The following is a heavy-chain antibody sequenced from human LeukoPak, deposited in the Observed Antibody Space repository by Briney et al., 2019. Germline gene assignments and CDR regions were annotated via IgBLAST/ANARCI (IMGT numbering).Heavy chain of an antibody. V-gene: IGHV4-59*01. CDR3: ASYPGFDY. CDR1: GGSISSYY. Sequence: PSETLSLTCTVSGGSISSYYWSWIRQPPGKGLEWIGYIYYSGSTNYNPSLKSRVTISVDTSKNQFSLKLSSVTAADTAVYYCASYPGFDYWGQGTLVTVSS. CDR2: IYYSGST. J-gene: IGHJ4*02.